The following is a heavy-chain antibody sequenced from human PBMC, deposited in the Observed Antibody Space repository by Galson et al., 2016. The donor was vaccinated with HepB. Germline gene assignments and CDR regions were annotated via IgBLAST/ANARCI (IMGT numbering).Heavy chain of an antibody. Sequence: TLSLTCTVSGGSIISGGYYWSWIRQHPGKGLEWIGYIYYSGSTYYNPSLKSRVTISVDTSKNQFSLKLTSVTAADTAVYYCASSARGAYDFYPRQSYYYYMDGWGKGTTVTVSS. CDR1: GGSIISGGYY. CDR2: IYYSGST. D-gene: IGHD5-12*01. CDR3: ASSARGAYDFYPRQSYYYYMDG. J-gene: IGHJ6*03. V-gene: IGHV4-31*03.